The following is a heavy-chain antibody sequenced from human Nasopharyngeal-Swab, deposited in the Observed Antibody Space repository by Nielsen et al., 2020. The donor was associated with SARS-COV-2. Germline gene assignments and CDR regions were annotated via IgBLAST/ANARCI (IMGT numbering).Heavy chain of an antibody. V-gene: IGHV3-53*01. Sequence: GGSLRLSCAASGFAVSTNFLTWVRQALGRGLEWVSVIYAGDTTHYADSVKGRFAISRDDSKNTLYLQMNSLRAEDTALYFCARVGGATVPLSTFDIWGPGTMVTVSS. CDR3: ARVGGATVPLSTFDI. J-gene: IGHJ3*02. CDR2: IYAGDTT. CDR1: GFAVSTNF. D-gene: IGHD1-26*01.